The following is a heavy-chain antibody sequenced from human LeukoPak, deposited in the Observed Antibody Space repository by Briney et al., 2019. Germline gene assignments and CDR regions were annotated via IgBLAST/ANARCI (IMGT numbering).Heavy chain of an antibody. Sequence: GASVKVSCKASVYTVTSYDINWVRQATGQGLEGMGWMNPNSGNTGYARKFQGRVTMTRNTSISTAYMELSSLRSEDTAVYYCARGRMVRGVTWWFDPWGQGTLVTVSS. D-gene: IGHD3-10*01. J-gene: IGHJ5*02. CDR2: MNPNSGNT. CDR1: VYTVTSYD. V-gene: IGHV1-8*01. CDR3: ARGRMVRGVTWWFDP.